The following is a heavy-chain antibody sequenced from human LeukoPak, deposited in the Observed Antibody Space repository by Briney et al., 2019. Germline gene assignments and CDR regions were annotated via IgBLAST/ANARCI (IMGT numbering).Heavy chain of an antibody. V-gene: IGHV3-21*01. CDR1: QFTFSSYS. Sequence: GGSLRLSCAASQFTFSSYSVNWVRQAPGEGLEWVSSINRGATHIYYADSLRGRFIISRDDAKNSLYLQMNSLRAEDTAVYYCVRLRRNSDSSGYYYYYDYWGQGTLVTVSS. CDR3: VRLRRNSDSSGYYYYYDY. CDR2: INRGATHI. J-gene: IGHJ4*02. D-gene: IGHD3-22*01.